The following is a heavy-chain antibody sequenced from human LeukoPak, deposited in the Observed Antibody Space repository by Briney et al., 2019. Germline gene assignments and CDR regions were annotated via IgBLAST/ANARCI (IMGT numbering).Heavy chain of an antibody. D-gene: IGHD2-15*01. CDR1: GFTLSSYA. CDR2: ISDTGNT. CDR3: AKAPVTTCRGAFCYPFDY. J-gene: IGHJ4*02. V-gene: IGHV3-23*01. Sequence: GGSLRLSCAASGFTLSSYAMSWVRQAPGKGLEWVSAISDTGNTYHADSVKGRFTISRDSSKNTLLLQMNRLRPEDAAVYYCAKAPVTTCRGAFCYPFDYWGLGTLVTVSS.